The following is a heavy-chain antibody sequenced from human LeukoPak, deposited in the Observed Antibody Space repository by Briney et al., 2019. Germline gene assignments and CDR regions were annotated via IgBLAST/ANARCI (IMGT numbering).Heavy chain of an antibody. CDR1: GGSFSGYY. Sequence: SETLSLTCAVYGGSFSGYYWSWIRQPPGKGLEWIGEINHSGSTNYNPSLKSRVTISVDTSKNQFSLKLSSVTAADTAVYYRARGGYGHILNPYYFDYWGQGTLVTVSS. D-gene: IGHD5-12*01. V-gene: IGHV4-34*01. J-gene: IGHJ4*02. CDR2: INHSGST. CDR3: ARGGYGHILNPYYFDY.